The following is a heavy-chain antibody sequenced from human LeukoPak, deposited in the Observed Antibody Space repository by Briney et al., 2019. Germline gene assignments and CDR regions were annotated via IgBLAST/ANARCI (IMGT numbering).Heavy chain of an antibody. CDR3: ARALYDSSGYYLSPPRTWTGDFDY. J-gene: IGHJ4*02. CDR2: ISSSSSYI. CDR1: GFTFSTYA. D-gene: IGHD3-22*01. Sequence: GGSLRLSCAASGFTFSTYAMHWVRQAPGKGLEWVSSISSSSSYIYYADSVKGRFTISRDNAKNSLYLQMNSLRAEDTAVYYCARALYDSSGYYLSPPRTWTGDFDYWGQGTLVTVSS. V-gene: IGHV3-21*01.